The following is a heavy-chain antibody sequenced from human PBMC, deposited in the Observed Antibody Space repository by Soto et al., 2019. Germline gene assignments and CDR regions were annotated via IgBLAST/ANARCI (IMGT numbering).Heavy chain of an antibody. CDR1: GYTLTSYA. CDR2: INAGNGNT. CDR3: ARNMWSSVTTNFDY. D-gene: IGHD4-17*01. Sequence: ASVTVSCKASGYTLTSYAMHWVRQATGQRLEWMGWINAGNGNTKYSQKFQGRVTITRDTSASTAYMELSSLRSEDTAVYYCARNMWSSVTTNFDYWGQGTLVTVSS. J-gene: IGHJ4*02. V-gene: IGHV1-3*01.